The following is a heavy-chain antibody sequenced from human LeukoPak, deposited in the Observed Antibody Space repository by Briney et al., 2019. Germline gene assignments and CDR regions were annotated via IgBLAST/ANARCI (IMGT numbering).Heavy chain of an antibody. CDR2: IKNDGSKI. J-gene: IGHJ4*02. Sequence: TGGSLRLSCAASGFTFSSYEMNWVSQAPGKGLEWLSYIKNDGSKIYYTDSVKGRFTISRDNAKNSLYLQMNSLRAEDTAVYYCARDRLRIFGVVTYMFDYWGQGTLVTVSS. CDR1: GFTFSSYE. V-gene: IGHV3-48*03. D-gene: IGHD3-3*01. CDR3: ARDRLRIFGVVTYMFDY.